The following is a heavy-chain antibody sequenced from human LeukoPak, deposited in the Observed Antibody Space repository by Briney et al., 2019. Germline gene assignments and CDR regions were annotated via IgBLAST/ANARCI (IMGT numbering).Heavy chain of an antibody. CDR3: SRLRASKGQYYFDC. J-gene: IGHJ4*02. V-gene: IGHV4-4*09. CDR1: GGSISSYY. D-gene: IGHD4-11*01. Sequence: SGTLSLTCTVSGGSISSYYWSWLRQPPGKGKEWIGYISTSGSTNSNPSLKSRVTISVDTYKNHFSLSLSTVTAADAAIYYYSRLRASKGQYYFDCWGQGALVTVAS. CDR2: ISTSGST.